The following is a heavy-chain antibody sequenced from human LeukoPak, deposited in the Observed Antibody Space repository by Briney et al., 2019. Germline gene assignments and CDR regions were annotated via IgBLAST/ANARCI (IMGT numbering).Heavy chain of an antibody. Sequence: GGSLRLSCAASGFTFSSYWVSWVRQAPGKGLEWVANIKQDGSEKYYVDSVKGRFTISRDNTKNSLYLQMSSLRAEDTAVYYCARDDTVTTRVGFIDWGQGTLVTVSS. CDR2: IKQDGSEK. CDR1: GFTFSSYW. D-gene: IGHD4-17*01. V-gene: IGHV3-7*01. J-gene: IGHJ4*02. CDR3: ARDDTVTTRVGFID.